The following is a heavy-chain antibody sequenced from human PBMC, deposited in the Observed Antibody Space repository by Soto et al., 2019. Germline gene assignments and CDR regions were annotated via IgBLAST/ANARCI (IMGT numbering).Heavy chain of an antibody. CDR2: IRSKAYGGTS. CDR1: GFTFGDYA. V-gene: IGHV3-49*03. D-gene: IGHD3-3*01. Sequence: GGSLRLSCTASGFTFGDYAMSWFRQAPGKGLEWVGFIRSKAYGGTSEYAASVKGRFTISRDDSKSIAYLQMNSLKTEDTAVYYCTRDLPPDYDFWSGYFTPRRKEGSGAFDIWGQGTMVTVSS. J-gene: IGHJ3*02. CDR3: TRDLPPDYDFWSGYFTPRRKEGSGAFDI.